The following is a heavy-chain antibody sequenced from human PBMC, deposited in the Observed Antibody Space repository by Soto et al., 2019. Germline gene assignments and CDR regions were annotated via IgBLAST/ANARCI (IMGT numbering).Heavy chain of an antibody. V-gene: IGHV3-66*01. J-gene: IGHJ4*02. Sequence: EVQLVESGGGLVQPGGSLRLSCAVSGFTVNNNYLSWVRQAPGKGPEWISVIYSDGKTDYAESVRGRFTVSRDTFKNTLYLQMNSLRAEDTATYYCTRDSSYYGAGRGVLDYWGQGALVTVSS. CDR2: IYSDGKT. CDR3: TRDSSYYGAGRGVLDY. CDR1: GFTVNNNY. D-gene: IGHD3-10*01.